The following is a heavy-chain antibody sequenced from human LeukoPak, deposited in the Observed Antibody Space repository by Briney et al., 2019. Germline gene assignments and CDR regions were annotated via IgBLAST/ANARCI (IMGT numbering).Heavy chain of an antibody. Sequence: GGSLRLSCAASGFTFDDYTMHWVRQAPGKGLEWVSGISWNSGSIGYADSVKGRFTISRDNAKNSLYLQMNSLRAEDTALYYCAKASRQEYYFDYWGQGTLVTVSS. CDR1: GFTFDDYT. CDR2: ISWNSGSI. CDR3: AKASRQEYYFDY. J-gene: IGHJ4*02. V-gene: IGHV3-9*01.